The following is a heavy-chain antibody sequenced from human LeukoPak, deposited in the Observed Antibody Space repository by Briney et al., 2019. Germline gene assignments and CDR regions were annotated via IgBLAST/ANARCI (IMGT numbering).Heavy chain of an antibody. V-gene: IGHV3-53*01. CDR3: ASGSVTRYYFDY. J-gene: IGHJ4*02. D-gene: IGHD2-15*01. CDR2: IYSTGNT. CDR1: GFTVSSNH. Sequence: GGSLRLSCAASGFTVSSNHINWVRQAPGKGLEWVSVIYSTGNTYYSDSVKGRFTISRDKSSNTVLLQINSLRAEDTAVYYCASGSVTRYYFDYWGQGTLVTVSS.